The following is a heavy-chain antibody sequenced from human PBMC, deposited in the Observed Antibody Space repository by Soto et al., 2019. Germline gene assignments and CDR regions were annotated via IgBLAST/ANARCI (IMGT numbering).Heavy chain of an antibody. V-gene: IGHV5-51*01. CDR3: ARWDADYYYYYGMDV. CDR2: IYPGDSDT. CDR1: GYSFTSYW. Sequence: PGESLKISCKGSGYSFTSYWIGWVRQMPGKGLEWMGIIYPGDSDTRYSPSFQGQVTISADKSISTAYLQWSSLKASDTAMYYCARWDADYYYYYGMDVWGQGTTVTVSS. D-gene: IGHD1-26*01. J-gene: IGHJ6*02.